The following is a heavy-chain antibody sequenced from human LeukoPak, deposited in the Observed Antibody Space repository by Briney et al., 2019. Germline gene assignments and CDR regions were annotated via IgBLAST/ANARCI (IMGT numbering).Heavy chain of an antibody. Sequence: GGSLMLSCAASGFSLTTYEMNWVRQAPGKGLEWVSYISSSGDSIYYADSVKGRFTISRDNAKNSLSLQMNSLRAEDTAIYYCARDRRVGATWSVGAFDIWGQGTTVTVSS. CDR1: GFSLTTYE. CDR2: ISSSGDSI. CDR3: ARDRRVGATWSVGAFDI. V-gene: IGHV3-48*03. J-gene: IGHJ3*02. D-gene: IGHD1-26*01.